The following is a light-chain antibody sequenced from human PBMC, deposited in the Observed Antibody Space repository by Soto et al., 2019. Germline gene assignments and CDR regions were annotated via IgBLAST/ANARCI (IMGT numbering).Light chain of an antibody. Sequence: QSALTQPASVSGSPGLSITISCTGTRSDIGAYNFVSWYQQHPGEVPKLILYDVNVRPSGVSNRFSGSKSGNTASLTISGLQAEDEADYYCTSWTTSTTMIFGGGTKLTVL. CDR1: RSDIGAYNF. CDR3: TSWTTSTTMI. CDR2: DVN. V-gene: IGLV2-14*03. J-gene: IGLJ2*01.